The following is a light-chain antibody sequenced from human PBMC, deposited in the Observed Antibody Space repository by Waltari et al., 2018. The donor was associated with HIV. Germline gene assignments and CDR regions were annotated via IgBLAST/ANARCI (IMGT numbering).Light chain of an antibody. V-gene: IGLV2-14*01. CDR2: EVS. J-gene: IGLJ2*01. CDR3: SSFTTTSTLL. Sequence: QSALTQPASVSGSPGPSITVSCTGTSSAVGAYNYVSWYQQTPGTAPKLVIYEVSYRPSGISNRFSGSKSGNTASLTISGLQTEDEADYYCSSFTTTSTLLFGGGTKVTVL. CDR1: SSAVGAYNY.